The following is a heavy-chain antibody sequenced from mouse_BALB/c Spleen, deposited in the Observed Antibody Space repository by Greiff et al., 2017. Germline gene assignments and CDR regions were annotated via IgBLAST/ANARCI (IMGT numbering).Heavy chain of an antibody. CDR2: INSNGGST. Sequence: EVQGVESGGGLVQPGGSLKLSCAASGFTFSSYGMSWVRQTPDKRLELVATINSNGGSTYYPDSVKGRFTISRDNAKNTLYLQMSSLKSEDTAMYYCARDLDYRYDGAMDYWGQGTSVTVSS. CDR3: ARDLDYRYDGAMDY. CDR1: GFTFSSYG. D-gene: IGHD2-14*01. J-gene: IGHJ4*01. V-gene: IGHV5-6-3*01.